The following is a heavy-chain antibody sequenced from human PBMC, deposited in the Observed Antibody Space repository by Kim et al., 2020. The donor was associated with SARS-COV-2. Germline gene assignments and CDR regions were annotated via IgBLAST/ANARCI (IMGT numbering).Heavy chain of an antibody. Sequence: GGSLRLSCATSGFTFSAYDMNCVRQAPGKGLEWLSFITKSSTTIYYADSVEGRFTISRDNAKNSLFLQMNSLGDEDTALYYCVRDRMGGAFDMWGQGTMVTVSS. J-gene: IGHJ3*02. CDR3: VRDRMGGAFDM. V-gene: IGHV3-48*02. CDR1: GFTFSAYD. CDR2: ITKSSTTI. D-gene: IGHD3-16*01.